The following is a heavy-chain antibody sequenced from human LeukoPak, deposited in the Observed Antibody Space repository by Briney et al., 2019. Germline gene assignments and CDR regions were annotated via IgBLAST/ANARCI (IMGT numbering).Heavy chain of an antibody. J-gene: IGHJ3*02. CDR1: GFTFSSYG. CDR3: ARENIVLMVYAIGAFDI. D-gene: IGHD2-8*01. CDR2: ISSSGSTI. Sequence: GGSLRLSCAASGFTFSSYGMSWVRQAPGKGLEWVSYISSSGSTIYYADSVKGRFTISRDNAKNSLYLQMNSLRAEDTAVYYCARENIVLMVYAIGAFDIWGQGTMVTVSS. V-gene: IGHV3-48*04.